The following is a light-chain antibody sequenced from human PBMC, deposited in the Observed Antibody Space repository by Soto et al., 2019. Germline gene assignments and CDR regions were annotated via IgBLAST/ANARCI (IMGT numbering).Light chain of an antibody. J-gene: IGKJ1*01. Sequence: RLSRGPPSSDQGKGATISCMASQSVSSSSLAWYQQRPGQAPRLLIYGASNWATGIPYRFSGSGSGTDFTLTITRLEPEDFAVYYCQQYSRSRTFGQGTEVDIK. CDR1: QSVSSSS. CDR2: GAS. CDR3: QQYSRSRT. V-gene: IGKV3-20*01.